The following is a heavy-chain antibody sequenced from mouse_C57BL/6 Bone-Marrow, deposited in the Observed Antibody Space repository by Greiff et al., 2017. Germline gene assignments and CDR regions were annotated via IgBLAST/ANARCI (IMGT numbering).Heavy chain of an antibody. J-gene: IGHJ4*01. Sequence: EVQGVESGGGLVQPGGSMKLSCAASGFTFSDAWMDWVRQSPEKGLEWVAEIRNKANNHETYYAESVKGRCTISRDYSKSSVYLQMNSLRAEDTGIYYCTRYGDYCSSYYAMDYWGQGTSVTVSS. CDR1: GFTFSDAW. V-gene: IGHV6-6*01. D-gene: IGHD1-1*01. CDR2: IRNKANNHET. CDR3: TRYGDYCSSYYAMDY.